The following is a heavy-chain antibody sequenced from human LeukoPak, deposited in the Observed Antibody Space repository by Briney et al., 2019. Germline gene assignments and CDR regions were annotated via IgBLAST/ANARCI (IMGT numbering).Heavy chain of an antibody. CDR2: KYYGGST. V-gene: IGHV4-39*01. J-gene: IGHJ4*02. D-gene: IGHD2-2*01. CDR3: ARGRIVVVPAAKGPGFDY. CDR1: GGFISRSSYY. Sequence: PSETLSLTCTVSGGFISRSSYYWGWIRQPPGKGLEWIGSKYYGGSTYYNPSLQSRVTVSIDASKNQFSLKLSSVTAADTAVYYCARGRIVVVPAAKGPGFDYWGQGTLVTVSS.